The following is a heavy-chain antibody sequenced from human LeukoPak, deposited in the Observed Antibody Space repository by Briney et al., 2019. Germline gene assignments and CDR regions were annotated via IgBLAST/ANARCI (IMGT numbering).Heavy chain of an antibody. Sequence: SETLSLTCTVSGGSISSSSYYWGWIRQPPGKGLEWIGSIYYSGSTYYNPSLKSRVTISVDTSKNQFSLKLSSVTAADTAVYYRARRDGRDAFDIWGQGTMVTVSS. J-gene: IGHJ3*02. CDR3: ARRDGRDAFDI. CDR2: IYYSGST. D-gene: IGHD5-24*01. CDR1: GGSISSSSYY. V-gene: IGHV4-39*01.